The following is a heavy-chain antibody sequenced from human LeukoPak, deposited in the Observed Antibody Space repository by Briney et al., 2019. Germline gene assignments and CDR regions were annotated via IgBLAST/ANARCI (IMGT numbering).Heavy chain of an antibody. CDR3: AKLYYYDSSGYPRSPVDY. D-gene: IGHD3-22*01. CDR1: GFIFSNYA. Sequence: PGGSLRLSCAASGFIFSNYAMSWVRQAPGKGLEWVSTIYDSGSRTYYADSVKGQFTITRDNSRSTLFLEMNSLGAEDTAVYYCAKLYYYDSSGYPRSPVDYWGQGTLVTVSS. J-gene: IGHJ4*02. V-gene: IGHV3-23*05. CDR2: IYDSGSRT.